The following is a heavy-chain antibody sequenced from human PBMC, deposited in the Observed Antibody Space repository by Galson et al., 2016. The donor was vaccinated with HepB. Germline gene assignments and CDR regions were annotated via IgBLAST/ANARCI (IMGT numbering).Heavy chain of an antibody. Sequence: SLRLSCAASGFTFSSYAMSWVRQAPGKGLEWVSAISGSGGSTYYADSVKGRFTISRDNSKNKLYLQMNSLRAEDTAVYYCAKDLSYSGRWYSHYYDNGMDVWGQGTTVTVSS. D-gene: IGHD6-13*01. CDR1: GFTFSSYA. CDR3: AKDLSYSGRWYSHYYDNGMDV. J-gene: IGHJ6*02. V-gene: IGHV3-23*01. CDR2: ISGSGGST.